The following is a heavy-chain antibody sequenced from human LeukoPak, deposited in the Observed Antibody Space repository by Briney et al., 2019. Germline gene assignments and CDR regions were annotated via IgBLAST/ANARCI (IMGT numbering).Heavy chain of an antibody. Sequence: ASVKVSCKASGGTFSSYAISWVRQAPGQGLEWMGIINPSGRSTSYAQKFQGRVTMTRDTSTSTVYVELSSLRSEDTAVYYCASHEYSSSSGLDYWGQGTLVTVSS. V-gene: IGHV1-46*01. CDR2: INPSGRST. CDR1: GGTFSSYA. CDR3: ASHEYSSSSGLDY. J-gene: IGHJ4*02. D-gene: IGHD6-6*01.